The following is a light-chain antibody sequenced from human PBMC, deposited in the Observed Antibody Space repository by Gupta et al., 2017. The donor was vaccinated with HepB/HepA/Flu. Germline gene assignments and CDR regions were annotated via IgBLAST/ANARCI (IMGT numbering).Light chain of an antibody. CDR2: KAS. V-gene: IGKV1-5*03. CDR1: QSVSSW. J-gene: IGKJ2*04. Sequence: DIQLTQSPSTLSASVGNRVTITCRASQSVSSWLAWYQQKPGKAPKLLIYKASSLESGVTPRFSGSGSGPEFTRHIRRMQADDFDTYYCQRVSRFGQGTKLETK. CDR3: QRVSR.